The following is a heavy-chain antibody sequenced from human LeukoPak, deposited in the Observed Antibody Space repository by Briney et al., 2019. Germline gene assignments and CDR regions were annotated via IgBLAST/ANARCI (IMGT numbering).Heavy chain of an antibody. CDR1: GGSISSYY. CDR2: IYYSGST. CDR3: ARVSYGDYYFDY. V-gene: IGHV4-59*01. J-gene: IGHJ4*02. Sequence: SETLSLTCTVSGGSISSYYWSWIRQPSGKGLEWIGYIYYSGSTNYNPSLKSRVTISVVTSKNQFSLKLSSVTAADTAVYYCARVSYGDYYFDYWGQGTLVTVSS. D-gene: IGHD4-17*01.